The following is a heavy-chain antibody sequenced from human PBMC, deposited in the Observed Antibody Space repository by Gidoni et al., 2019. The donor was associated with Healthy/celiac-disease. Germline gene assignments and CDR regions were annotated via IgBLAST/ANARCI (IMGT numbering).Heavy chain of an antibody. V-gene: IGHV3-21*01. D-gene: IGHD3-10*01. Sequence: EVQLVESGGGLVKPGGSLRLSCAASAFPFSSYSMNWVRQAPGKGLEWVSSISSSSSYIYYADSVKGRFTISRDNAKNSLYLQMNSLRAEDTAVYYCARGGNMVRGVIGYWGQGTLVTVSS. CDR1: AFPFSSYS. J-gene: IGHJ4*02. CDR2: ISSSSSYI. CDR3: ARGGNMVRGVIGY.